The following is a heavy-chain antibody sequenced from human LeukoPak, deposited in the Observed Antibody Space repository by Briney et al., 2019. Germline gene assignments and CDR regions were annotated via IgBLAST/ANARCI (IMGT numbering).Heavy chain of an antibody. CDR2: ITKSGDQT. CDR1: GITFSNSA. V-gene: IGHV3-21*01. Sequence: GGSLRLSCVPSGITFSNSALSWVRQAPGKGLEWVSTITKSGDQTHYADSVRGLFTISRDNAKNSLYLQMNTLRAEDTAVYYCAREPNYHWDYWGQGTLLTVSS. J-gene: IGHJ4*02. CDR3: AREPNYHWDY. D-gene: IGHD1-1*01.